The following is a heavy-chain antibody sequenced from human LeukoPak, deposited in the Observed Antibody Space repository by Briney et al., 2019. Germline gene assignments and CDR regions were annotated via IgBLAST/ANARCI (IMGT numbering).Heavy chain of an antibody. CDR1: GFTFSSYW. V-gene: IGHV3-7*03. J-gene: IGHJ3*02. CDR2: IKQDGSEK. Sequence: PGGSLRLSCAASGFTFSSYWMSWVRQAPGKGLEWVANIKQDGSEKYYVDSVKGRFTISRDNAKNSLYLQMNSLRAEDTAVYYCATGYDYVWGSYRSDAFDIWGQGTMVTVSS. CDR3: ATGYDYVWGSYRSDAFDI. D-gene: IGHD3-16*02.